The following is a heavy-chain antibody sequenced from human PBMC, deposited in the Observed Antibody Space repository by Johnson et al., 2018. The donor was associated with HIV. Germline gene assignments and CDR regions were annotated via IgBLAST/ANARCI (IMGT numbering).Heavy chain of an antibody. V-gene: IGHV3-43D*03. CDR3: ARAEIYEGRVGDFAFDI. CDR2: IRWDGAIT. CDR1: GFTFDDYA. Sequence: VQLVESGGVVVQPGGSLRLSCAASGFTFDDYAMHWVRQAPGNGLEWVSLIRWDGAITHYVDSVKGRFTISRDNSRNSLYLQMKSLRAEDTALYSCARAEIYEGRVGDFAFDIWGQGTMVTVSS. D-gene: IGHD3-10*01. J-gene: IGHJ3*02.